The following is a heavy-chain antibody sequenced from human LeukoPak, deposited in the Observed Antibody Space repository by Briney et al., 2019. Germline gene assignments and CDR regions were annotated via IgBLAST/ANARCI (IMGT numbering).Heavy chain of an antibody. V-gene: IGHV4-59*01. D-gene: IGHD3-22*01. CDR1: GGSISSFH. Sequence: SGTLSLSCTVSGGSISSFHRNWVRQPPGKGLEWIGYIYYSGSTNYNPSLKRRVTISIDTSKNQFYLKLTYVTAADTAVYYCALGYNDSSVDYWGQGTTVTVSS. CDR3: ALGYNDSSVDY. CDR2: IYYSGST. J-gene: IGHJ4*02.